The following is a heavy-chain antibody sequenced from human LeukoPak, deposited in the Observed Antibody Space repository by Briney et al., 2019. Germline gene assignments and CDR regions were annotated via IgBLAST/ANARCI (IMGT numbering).Heavy chain of an antibody. CDR2: IYYSGST. CDR3: ARSGGYSSGWYVYYYMDV. Sequence: SETLSLTCTVSGGSISSYYWSWIRQPPGKGLEWIGYIYYSGSTNYNPSLKSRVTISADTSKNQFSLKLSSVTAADTAVYYCARSGGYSSGWYVYYYMDVWGKGTTVTISS. CDR1: GGSISSYY. J-gene: IGHJ6*03. V-gene: IGHV4-59*01. D-gene: IGHD6-19*01.